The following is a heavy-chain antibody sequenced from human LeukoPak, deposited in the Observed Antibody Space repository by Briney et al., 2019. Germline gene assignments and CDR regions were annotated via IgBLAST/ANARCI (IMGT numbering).Heavy chain of an antibody. CDR1: GFTFSSYA. D-gene: IGHD6-19*01. V-gene: IGHV3-30*04. CDR2: ISYDGSNK. Sequence: PGGSLRLSCAASGFTFSSYAMHWVRQAPGKGLEWVAVISYDGSNKYYADSVKGRFTISRDNSKNTLYLQMNSLRAEDTAVYYCAREASYSSDGYYYYYMDVWGKGTTVTVSS. J-gene: IGHJ6*03. CDR3: AREASYSSDGYYYYYMDV.